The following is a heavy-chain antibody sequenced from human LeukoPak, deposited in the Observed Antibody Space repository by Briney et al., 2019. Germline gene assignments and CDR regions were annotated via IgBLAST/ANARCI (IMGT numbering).Heavy chain of an antibody. Sequence: SETLSLTCAVYGGSFSGYYWSWIRQPPGKGLEWIGEINHSGSTNYNPSLKSRVTISVDTSKNQFSLKLSSVTAADTAVYYCARRSRSYYNYFDYWGQGTLVTVSS. CDR1: GGSFSGYY. CDR3: ARRSRSYYNYFDY. V-gene: IGHV4-34*01. CDR2: INHSGST. D-gene: IGHD1-26*01. J-gene: IGHJ4*02.